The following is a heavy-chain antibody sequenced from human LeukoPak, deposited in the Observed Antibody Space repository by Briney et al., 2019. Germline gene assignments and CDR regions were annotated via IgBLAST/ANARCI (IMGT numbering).Heavy chain of an antibody. CDR1: GYSFTSYW. Sequence: GESLKISCKGSGYSFTSYWIGWVRQMPGKGLEWMGIIYPGDSDTRYSPSFQGQVTISADKSISTAYLQWSSLKASDTAMYYCASAPSRYYYGSGSLSWNWGQGTLVTVSS. D-gene: IGHD3-10*01. CDR2: IYPGDSDT. J-gene: IGHJ4*02. V-gene: IGHV5-51*01. CDR3: ASAPSRYYYGSGSLSWN.